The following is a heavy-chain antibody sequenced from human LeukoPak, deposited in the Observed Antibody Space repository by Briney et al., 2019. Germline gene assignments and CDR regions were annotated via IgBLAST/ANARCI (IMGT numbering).Heavy chain of an antibody. CDR2: IYSGGST. D-gene: IGHD5-18*01. J-gene: IGHJ4*02. Sequence: GGSLRLSCAASGFTVSSNYMSWVRQAPGKGLEWVSVIYSGGSTYYADSVKGRFTISRDNSKNTLYLQMNSLRAEDTAVYYCARLYSYGTGRFDYWGQGTLVTVSS. CDR3: ARLYSYGTGRFDY. CDR1: GFTVSSNY. V-gene: IGHV3-53*01.